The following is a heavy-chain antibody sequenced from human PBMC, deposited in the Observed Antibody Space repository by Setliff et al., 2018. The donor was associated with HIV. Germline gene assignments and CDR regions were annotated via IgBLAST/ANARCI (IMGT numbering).Heavy chain of an antibody. J-gene: IGHJ6*03. CDR3: ARQITMVRGVYQPYYYYYMDV. Sequence: ASVKVSCKASGYTFTSYYMHWVRQAPGQGLEWMGIINPSGGSTSYAQKFQGRVTMTRDTSTSTVYMELSSLRSEDTAVYYCARQITMVRGVYQPYYYYYMDVWGKGTTVTVSS. D-gene: IGHD3-10*01. V-gene: IGHV1-46*01. CDR1: GYTFTSYY. CDR2: INPSGGST.